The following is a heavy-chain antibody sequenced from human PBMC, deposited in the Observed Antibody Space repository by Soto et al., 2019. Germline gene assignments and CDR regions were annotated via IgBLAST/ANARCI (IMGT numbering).Heavy chain of an antibody. J-gene: IGHJ3*02. Sequence: ATVKVSCKASGGTFSSYAISWVRQAPGQGLEWMGGIIPIFGTANYAQKFQGRVTITADESTSTAYMELSSLRSEDTAVYYCARVPLPFGYSYARGAFDIWGQGTMVTVSS. D-gene: IGHD5-18*01. CDR1: GGTFSSYA. V-gene: IGHV1-69*13. CDR3: ARVPLPFGYSYARGAFDI. CDR2: IIPIFGTA.